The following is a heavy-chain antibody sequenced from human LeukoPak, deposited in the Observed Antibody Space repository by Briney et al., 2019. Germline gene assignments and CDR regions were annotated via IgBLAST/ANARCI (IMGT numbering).Heavy chain of an antibody. V-gene: IGHV3-30*02. D-gene: IGHD6-13*01. CDR2: IRYDGSNK. CDR3: AKDPGYSSSWYVFDY. CDR1: GFTFSSYG. Sequence: PGGSLRLSCAASGFTFSSYGMHWVRQAPGKGLEWVAFIRYDGSNKYYTDSVKGRFTISRDNSKNTLYPQMNSLRAEDTAVYYCAKDPGYSSSWYVFDYWGQGTLVTVSS. J-gene: IGHJ4*02.